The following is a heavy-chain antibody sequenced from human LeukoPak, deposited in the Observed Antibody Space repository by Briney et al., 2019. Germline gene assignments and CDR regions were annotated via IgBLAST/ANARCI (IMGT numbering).Heavy chain of an antibody. D-gene: IGHD3-10*01. V-gene: IGHV3-23*01. J-gene: IGHJ4*02. CDR2: ISGSGGST. Sequence: PGGSLRLSCAASGFTFSSYAMSWVRQAPGKGLEWVSAISGSGGSTYYADSVKGRFTISRDNSKNTLYLQMNSLRAEDTAVYYCAKDQLLWFGELLPIFDYWGQGTLVTVSS. CDR3: AKDQLLWFGELLPIFDY. CDR1: GFTFSSYA.